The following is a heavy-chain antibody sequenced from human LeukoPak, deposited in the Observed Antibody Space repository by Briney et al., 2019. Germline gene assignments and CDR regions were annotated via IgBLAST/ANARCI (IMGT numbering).Heavy chain of an antibody. J-gene: IGHJ3*02. CDR1: GYTFTGYY. CDR3: ARERGPRSYERACDI. CDR2: INPNSGGT. V-gene: IGHV1-2*02. D-gene: IGHD1-26*01. Sequence: ASMKVSCKASGYTFTGYYMHWVRQAPGQGLEWMGWINPNSGGTNYAQKFQGRVTMTRDTSISTAYMELSRLRSDDTAVYYCARERGPRSYERACDIWGQRTMDTVSS.